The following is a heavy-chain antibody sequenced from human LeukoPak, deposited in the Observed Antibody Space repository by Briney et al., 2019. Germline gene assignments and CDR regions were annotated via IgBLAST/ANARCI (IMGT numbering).Heavy chain of an antibody. Sequence: PGGSLRLSCAVSGFTFSSYGMHWVRQAPGKGLEWVAVIWYDGSNKYYADSVKGRFTISRDNSKNTLYLQMNSLRAEDTAVYYCARDNRGYNYFDYWGQGTLVTVSS. CDR3: ARDNRGYNYFDY. CDR1: GFTFSSYG. D-gene: IGHD5-24*01. CDR2: IWYDGSNK. V-gene: IGHV3-33*01. J-gene: IGHJ4*02.